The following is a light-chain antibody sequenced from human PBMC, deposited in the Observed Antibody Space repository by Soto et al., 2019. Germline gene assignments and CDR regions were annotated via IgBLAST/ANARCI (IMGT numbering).Light chain of an antibody. J-gene: IGKJ1*01. CDR3: QQSDSTPWT. Sequence: DIQMTQSPSSLSASVGDRVTITCRASQSISSYLNWYQQKPGKAPNLLICTASSLQSGVPSRFSGSGSGTDFTLTINTLQPEDFATYYCQQSDSTPWTFGQGTKVEIK. CDR2: TAS. CDR1: QSISSY. V-gene: IGKV1-39*01.